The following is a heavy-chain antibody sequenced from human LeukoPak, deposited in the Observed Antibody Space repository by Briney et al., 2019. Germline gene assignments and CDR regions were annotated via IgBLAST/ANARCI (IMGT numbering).Heavy chain of an antibody. D-gene: IGHD3-10*01. J-gene: IGHJ4*02. CDR3: ARASGRAVQGYFDY. V-gene: IGHV3-21*01. CDR2: ISSSSSYI. CDR1: GFTLSSYS. Sequence: PGGSLRLSCAASGFTLSSYSMNWVRQAPGKGLEWVSSISSSSSYIYYADSVKGRFTISRDNAKNSLYLQMNSLRAEDTAVYYCARASGRAVQGYFDYWGQGTLVTVSS.